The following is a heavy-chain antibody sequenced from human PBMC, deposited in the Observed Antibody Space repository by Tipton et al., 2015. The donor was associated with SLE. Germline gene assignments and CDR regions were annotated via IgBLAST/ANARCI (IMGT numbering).Heavy chain of an antibody. CDR3: ARGGNYDFWSGYLGGMDV. D-gene: IGHD3-3*01. CDR1: GGSISRHY. Sequence: TLSLTCTVSGGSISRHYWCWIRQPPGKGLAWIGYIYHSGSTYSNPSLKSRVTISVDTSKNQFSLKLSSVTAAVTAVYYWARGGNYDFWSGYLGGMDVWGQGTTVTVAS. V-gene: IGHV4-59*11. J-gene: IGHJ6*02. CDR2: IYHSGST.